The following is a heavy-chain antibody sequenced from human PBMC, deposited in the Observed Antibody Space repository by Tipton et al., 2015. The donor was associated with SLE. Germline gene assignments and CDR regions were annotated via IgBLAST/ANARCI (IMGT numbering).Heavy chain of an antibody. D-gene: IGHD1-1*01. Sequence: TLSLTCAVYGGSFSGYYWSWIRQPAGKGLEWIGYIYTSGSTNYNPSLKSRVTISVDTSKNQFSLKLSSVTAADTAVYYCARTTGNWFDPWGQGTLVTVSS. V-gene: IGHV4-4*09. CDR3: ARTTGNWFDP. CDR1: GGSFSGYY. J-gene: IGHJ5*02. CDR2: IYTSGST.